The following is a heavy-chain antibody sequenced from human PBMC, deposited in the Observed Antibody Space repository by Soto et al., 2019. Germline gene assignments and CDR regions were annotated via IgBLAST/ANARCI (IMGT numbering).Heavy chain of an antibody. CDR3: ARVLKSSGWDNDVFDI. D-gene: IGHD6-19*01. V-gene: IGHV3-74*01. Sequence: GGSLRLSCAASGFTFSSYWMHWVRQAPGKGLVWVSRIDTYGSATRYADSVKGRFTISRDNAKNTLYLQMSTLRAEDSAVYYCARVLKSSGWDNDVFDIWGQGTMVTVSS. J-gene: IGHJ3*02. CDR2: IDTYGSAT. CDR1: GFTFSSYW.